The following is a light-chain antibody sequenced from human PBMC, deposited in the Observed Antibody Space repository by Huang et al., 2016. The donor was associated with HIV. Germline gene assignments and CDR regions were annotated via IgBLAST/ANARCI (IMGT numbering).Light chain of an antibody. V-gene: IGKV3-11*01. J-gene: IGKJ4*01. CDR1: QGLANY. CDR3: QQRGNWQLT. CDR2: DAS. Sequence: EIVLTQSPATLSLSPGERATLSCRASQGLANYLAWYQQKPGQAPRLLIYDASNRATGIPARFSGNGSGTDFTLTISSLEPEDFAVYYCQQRGNWQLTFGGGTKVEIK.